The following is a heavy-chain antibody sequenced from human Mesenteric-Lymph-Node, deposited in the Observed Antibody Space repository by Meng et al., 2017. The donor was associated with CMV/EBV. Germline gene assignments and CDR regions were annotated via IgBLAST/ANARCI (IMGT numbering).Heavy chain of an antibody. V-gene: IGHV4-59*01. CDR1: GDSITSYY. CDR3: ARDRLDYGSGSYYWYFDL. Sequence: SETLSLTCTVSGDSITSYYWTWIRQPPGKGLEWIGYIYYSGSTNYNPSLKSRVSISVDTSKNQFSLKLSSVIAADTAVYYCARDRLDYGSGSYYWYFDLWGRGTLVTVSS. J-gene: IGHJ2*01. CDR2: IYYSGST. D-gene: IGHD3-10*01.